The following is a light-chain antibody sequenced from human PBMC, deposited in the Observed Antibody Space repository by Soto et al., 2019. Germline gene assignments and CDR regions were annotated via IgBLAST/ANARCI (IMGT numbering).Light chain of an antibody. CDR3: QRYNNFWT. V-gene: IGKV3-15*01. CDR1: QSVSSN. CDR2: GAS. J-gene: IGKJ1*01. Sequence: EIVMTQSPATLSVSPGERATLSCRASQSVSSNLAWYQQKPGQAPRLLIYGASTRATGIPARFSGSGSGTEFTLTVSSLQSEDFAVYYCQRYNNFWTFGQGTKV.